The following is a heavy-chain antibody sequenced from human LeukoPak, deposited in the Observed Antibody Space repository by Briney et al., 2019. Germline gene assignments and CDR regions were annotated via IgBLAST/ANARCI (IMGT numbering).Heavy chain of an antibody. CDR1: GGTFSSYA. CDR3: ARDGNTSPYYMDV. V-gene: IGHV1-2*06. Sequence: ASVKVSCKASGGTFSSYAICWVRQAPGQGLEWMGRISPKSGGTNYAQKFQGRVTMTSDTSISTAYMELSRLRSDDTAVYYCARDGNTSPYYMDVWGKGTTVTVSS. J-gene: IGHJ6*03. CDR2: ISPKSGGT. D-gene: IGHD2-2*01.